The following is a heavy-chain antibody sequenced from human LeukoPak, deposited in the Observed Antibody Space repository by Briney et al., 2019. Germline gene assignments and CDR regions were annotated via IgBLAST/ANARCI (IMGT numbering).Heavy chain of an antibody. CDR2: INHSGST. Sequence: PSETLSLTCAVYGGSFSGYYWSWIRQPPGKGLEWIGEINHSGSTNYNPSLKSRVTISVDTSKNQFSLKLSSVTAADTAVYHCARGGGKYHHITSWSSLIKYYFDYWGQGTLVTVSS. CDR1: GGSFSGYY. J-gene: IGHJ4*02. D-gene: IGHD3-10*01. CDR3: ARGGGKYHHITSWSSLIKYYFDY. V-gene: IGHV4-34*01.